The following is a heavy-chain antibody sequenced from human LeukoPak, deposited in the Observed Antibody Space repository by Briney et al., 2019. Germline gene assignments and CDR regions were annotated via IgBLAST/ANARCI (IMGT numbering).Heavy chain of an antibody. CDR2: IYYSGST. V-gene: IGHV4-39*07. J-gene: IGHJ2*01. D-gene: IGHD5-18*01. CDR1: GGSISSSSYY. Sequence: PSETLSLTCTVSGGSISSSSYYWGWIRQPPGKWLKWIGSIYYSGSTNYNPSLKSRVTISVDKSKNQFSLKLSSVTAADTAVYYCARDWKRGYSYGYVWYFDLWGRGTLVTVSS. CDR3: ARDWKRGYSYGYVWYFDL.